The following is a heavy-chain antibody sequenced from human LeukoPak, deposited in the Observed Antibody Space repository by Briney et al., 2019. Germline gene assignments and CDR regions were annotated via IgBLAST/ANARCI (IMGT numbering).Heavy chain of an antibody. CDR1: GYSISSGYY. J-gene: IGHJ4*02. V-gene: IGHV4-38-2*02. D-gene: IGHD4-23*01. CDR3: AREGPTANYGGNDLPFDH. Sequence: SETLSLTCTVSGYSISSGYYWGWIRQPPGKGLEWIGSIYHSGSTYYNPSLKSRVTISVDTSKNQFSLKLSSVTAADTAVYYCAREGPTANYGGNDLPFDHWGQGTLVTVSS. CDR2: IYHSGST.